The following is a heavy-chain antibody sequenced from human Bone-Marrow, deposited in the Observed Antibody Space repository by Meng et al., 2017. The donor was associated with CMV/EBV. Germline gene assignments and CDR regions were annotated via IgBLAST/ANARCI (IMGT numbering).Heavy chain of an antibody. D-gene: IGHD2-15*01. V-gene: IGHV4-34*01. CDR3: ARGLRCSGGSCQYDY. CDR1: CGYFSGYY. J-gene: IGHJ4*02. Sequence: YCGYFSGYYWSWIRQPPGKELEWIGEINHSGSSNYSPSLKSRVTISVDTSKNQFSLKLSSVTAADTAVYYCARGLRCSGGSCQYDYWGQGTLVTVSS. CDR2: INHSGSS.